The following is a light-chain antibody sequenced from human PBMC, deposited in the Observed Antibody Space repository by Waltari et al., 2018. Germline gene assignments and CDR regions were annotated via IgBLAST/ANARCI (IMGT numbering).Light chain of an antibody. CDR1: QSVRSSY. J-gene: IGKJ1*01. CDR3: QQYGSSSWT. CDR2: GAS. Sequence: EIVLTQSPGTLSLSPGERATLSCRASQSVRSSYLAWYQQKPGQATRLLIYGASSRATGIPDRFSGSGSGTDFTLAISRLEPEDFAVYYCQQYGSSSWTFGQGTKVEIK. V-gene: IGKV3-20*01.